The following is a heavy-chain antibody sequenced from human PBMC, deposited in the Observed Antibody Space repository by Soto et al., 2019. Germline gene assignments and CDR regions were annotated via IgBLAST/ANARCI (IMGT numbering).Heavy chain of an antibody. V-gene: IGHV3-74*03. J-gene: IGHJ3*02. CDR2: IKSDGSYT. Sequence: EAQLVESGGGLVQPGESLRLSCAASGFTFSSRWMHWVRQAPGKGLVWVSRIKSDGSYTEYADSVKGRFTISRDNAKNTLYLQMNILRAEDTAVYYCVREDSFDIWGQGTIVTVSS. CDR1: GFTFSSRW. CDR3: VREDSFDI.